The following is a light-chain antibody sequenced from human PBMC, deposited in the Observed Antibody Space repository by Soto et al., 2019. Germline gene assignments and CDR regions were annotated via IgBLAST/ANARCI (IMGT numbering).Light chain of an antibody. CDR2: ETS. V-gene: IGKV3-11*01. CDR1: QSVSNY. CDR3: QQRHNWRDT. Sequence: EIVLTQSPATLSLSPGERATLSCRASQSVSNYLSWYQQKPGQAPRLLMYETSRRATGIPARISGSGSGTDFTLTISSLEPEDFAVYYCQQRHNWRDTFGQGTRLEIK. J-gene: IGKJ5*01.